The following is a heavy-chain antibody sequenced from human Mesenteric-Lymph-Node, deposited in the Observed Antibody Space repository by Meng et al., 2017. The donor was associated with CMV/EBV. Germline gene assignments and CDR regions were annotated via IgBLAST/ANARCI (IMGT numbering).Heavy chain of an antibody. D-gene: IGHD1-26*01. Sequence: GGSLRLSCAASGFTFDDYAMHWVRQAPGKGLEWVSGISWNSGSIGYADSVKGRFTISRDNAKNSLYLQMNSLRAEDTGIYYCTRAGSYRHDFWGQGTLVTVSS. CDR1: GFTFDDYA. J-gene: IGHJ4*02. CDR2: ISWNSGSI. CDR3: TRAGSYRHDF. V-gene: IGHV3-9*01.